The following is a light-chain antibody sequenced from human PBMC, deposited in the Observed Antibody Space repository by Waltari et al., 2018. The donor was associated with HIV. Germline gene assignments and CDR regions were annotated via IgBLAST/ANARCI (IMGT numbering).Light chain of an antibody. J-gene: IGLJ3*02. CDR2: GVT. CDR1: NTDIGAFDL. V-gene: IGLV2-14*03. Sequence: QSALTQPASVSGSPGQSVTISCTGGNTDIGAFDLVPWYQQRSGEAPQLIIFGVTSPPSGVSSRFSGFKSGHTASLTISGLHDGDEAYYFCSSYSTLKTILFGGGTKLTV. CDR3: SSYSTLKTIL.